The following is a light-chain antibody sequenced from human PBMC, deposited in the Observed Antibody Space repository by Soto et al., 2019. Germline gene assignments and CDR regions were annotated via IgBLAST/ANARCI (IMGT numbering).Light chain of an antibody. CDR1: SSDVGGFDT. CDR3: ASYTTSSTHPAYV. J-gene: IGLJ1*01. V-gene: IGLV2-14*03. CDR2: DVS. Sequence: QSALTQPASVSGSPGQSITISCTGTSSDVGGFDTVSWYQHPPGKAPKLMIYDVSYRPSGVSHRFSGSKSGNTASLTISGLQAEDEGDYYCASYTTSSTHPAYVFGTGTKLIVL.